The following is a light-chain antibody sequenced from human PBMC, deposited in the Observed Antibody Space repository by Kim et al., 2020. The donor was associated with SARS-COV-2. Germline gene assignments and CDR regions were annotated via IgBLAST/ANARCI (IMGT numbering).Light chain of an antibody. V-gene: IGKV1-39*01. CDR2: GAS. J-gene: IGKJ3*01. CDR1: QTVGSH. CDR3: QQTYSIQT. Sequence: DIQMTQSPLSLSASVGDTVTITCRASQTVGSHLNWFQHKPGKVPKLLIFGASNLQRGAPSRFSASGSGTDFTLTISSLQPEDIVTYYCQQTYSIQTIGPGNKVDIK.